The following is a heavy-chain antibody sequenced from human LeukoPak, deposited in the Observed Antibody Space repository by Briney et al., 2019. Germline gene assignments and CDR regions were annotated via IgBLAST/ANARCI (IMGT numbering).Heavy chain of an antibody. CDR1: GYTFTSYD. J-gene: IGHJ5*02. CDR2: INPNSGGT. D-gene: IGHD2-2*01. V-gene: IGHV1-8*01. CDR3: ARDARHRYCSSSSCYRGWLDP. Sequence: ASVKVSCKASGYTFTSYDINWVRQAPGQGLEWMGWINPNSGGTNYAQKFQGRVTITADESTSTAYMELSSLRSEDTAVYYCARDARHRYCSSSSCYRGWLDPWGQGTPVTVSS.